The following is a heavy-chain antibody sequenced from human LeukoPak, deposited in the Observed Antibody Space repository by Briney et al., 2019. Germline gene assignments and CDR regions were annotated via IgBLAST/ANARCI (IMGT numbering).Heavy chain of an antibody. Sequence: GGSLRLSCXASXFTVSSNYMSWVRQAPGKGLEWVSVIYSGGSTYYADSVKGRFTISRDNSKNTLYLQMNSLRAEDTAVYYCARGSYFDYWGQGTLVTVSS. CDR1: XFTVSSNY. CDR3: ARGSYFDY. J-gene: IGHJ4*02. V-gene: IGHV3-53*01. CDR2: IYSGGST.